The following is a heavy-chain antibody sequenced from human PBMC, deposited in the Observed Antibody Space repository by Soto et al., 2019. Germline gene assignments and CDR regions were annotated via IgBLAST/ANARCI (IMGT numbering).Heavy chain of an antibody. V-gene: IGHV1-18*01. CDR3: ARVRGYSGYDYFDY. J-gene: IGHJ4*02. CDR2: ISAYNGNT. Sequence: ASVKLSCKASGYTFSSYGISWVRKAPGQGLEWMGWISAYNGNTNYAQKLQGRVTMTTDTSTSTAYMELRSLRSDDTAVYYCARVRGYSGYDYFDYWGQGTLLTVSS. CDR1: GYTFSSYG. D-gene: IGHD5-12*01.